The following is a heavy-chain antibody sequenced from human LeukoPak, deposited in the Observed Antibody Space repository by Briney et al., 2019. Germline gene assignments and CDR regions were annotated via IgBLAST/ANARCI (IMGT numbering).Heavy chain of an antibody. J-gene: IGHJ4*02. CDR3: ARIGNYYFDY. CDR1: GGSISSGNW. V-gene: IGHV4-4*02. Sequence: PSETLSLTCAVSGGSISSGNWWSWVRQPPGKGLEWIGEIYHSGSTNYNPSLKSRVTISVDKSKNQFSLKLGSVTAAETAVYYSARIGNYYFDYWGQGTLVTVSA. D-gene: IGHD1-1*01. CDR2: IYHSGST.